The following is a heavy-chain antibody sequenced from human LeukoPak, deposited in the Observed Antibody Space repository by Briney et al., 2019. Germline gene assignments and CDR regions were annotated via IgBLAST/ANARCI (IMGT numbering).Heavy chain of an antibody. CDR3: ARQKRAFDY. CDR2: MSNNGSSA. V-gene: IGHV3-11*01. J-gene: IGHJ4*02. CDR1: GFNFSDYY. Sequence: GGSLRLSCAASGFNFSDYYMTWIRQAPGKGLEWLSYMSNNGSSAYYRDSAKGRFTISRDNAKNALYLEMDSLTVEDTAVYYCARQKRAFDYWGRGTLVTVST.